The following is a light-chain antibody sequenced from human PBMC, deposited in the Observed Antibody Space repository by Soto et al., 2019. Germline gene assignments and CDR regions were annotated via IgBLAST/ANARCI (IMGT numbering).Light chain of an antibody. CDR2: GSS. Sequence: DIQLTQSPSFLSASVGDRVTISCRASQGISDYLAWYQQKPGKAPKLLIYGSSTLQSGVPSRFSGSASGIVFTPTIISLQPEDFANYCYQQFNAYPLTFGGGTKVEIK. CDR1: QGISDY. CDR3: QQFNAYPLT. V-gene: IGKV1-9*01. J-gene: IGKJ4*02.